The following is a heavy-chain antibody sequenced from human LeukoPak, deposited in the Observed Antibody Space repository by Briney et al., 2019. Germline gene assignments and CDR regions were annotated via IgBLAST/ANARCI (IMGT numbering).Heavy chain of an antibody. V-gene: IGHV1-18*01. J-gene: IGHJ2*01. CDR3: ARTTYYYDSSGYYAPNWYFDL. CDR2: ISAYNGNT. D-gene: IGHD3-22*01. CDR1: GYTFTSYG. Sequence: GASVKVSCKASGYTFTSYGISWVRQAPGQGLEWMGWISAYNGNTNYAQKLQGRVTMTTDTSTSTAYMELRSLRSDDTAVYYCARTTYYYDSSGYYAPNWYFDLWGRGTLVTVSS.